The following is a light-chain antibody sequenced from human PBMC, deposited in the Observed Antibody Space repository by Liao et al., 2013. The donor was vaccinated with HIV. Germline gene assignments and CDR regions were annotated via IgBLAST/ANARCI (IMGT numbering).Light chain of an antibody. CDR1: NIASKS. CDR2: SDT. CDR3: QVWDTTSDHPYV. J-gene: IGLJ1*01. Sequence: SYELTQPPSVSCPTEKTARITCGGNNIASKSVHWYHQKPGQAPVLVIYSDTDRPSGIPERFSASNSGNTATLTISRVEAGDEADYYCQVWDTTSDHPYVFGTGTKVTVL. V-gene: IGLV3-21*04.